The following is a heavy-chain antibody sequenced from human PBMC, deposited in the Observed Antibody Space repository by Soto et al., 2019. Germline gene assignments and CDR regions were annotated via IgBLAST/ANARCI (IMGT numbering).Heavy chain of an antibody. J-gene: IGHJ6*02. CDR2: IYYSGST. D-gene: IGHD3-22*01. CDR3: ARSPDSSGYYPRRYYYGMDV. Sequence: SETLSLTCTVSGGSISSYYWSWIRQPPGKGLEWIGYIYYSGSTSYNPSLKSRVTISVDTSKNQFSLKLSSVTAADTAVYYCARSPDSSGYYPRRYYYGMDVWGQGTTVTVSS. CDR1: GGSISSYY. V-gene: IGHV4-59*01.